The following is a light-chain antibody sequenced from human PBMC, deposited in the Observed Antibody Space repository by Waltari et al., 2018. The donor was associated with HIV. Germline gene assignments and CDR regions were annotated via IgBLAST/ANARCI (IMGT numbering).Light chain of an antibody. CDR1: QSVSSY. CDR3: HQRSNWPIT. V-gene: IGKV3-11*01. CDR2: GAS. J-gene: IGKJ5*01. Sequence: EIVLTQSPATLSLSPGERATLPCRASQSVSSYLAWYQPKLGQAPRLLIYGASSRATGIPARFSGSGSGTDFTLTISSLEPGDFGVYYCHQRSNWPITFGQGTRLEIK.